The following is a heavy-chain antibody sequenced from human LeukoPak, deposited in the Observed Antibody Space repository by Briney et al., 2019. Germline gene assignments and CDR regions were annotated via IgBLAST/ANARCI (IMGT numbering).Heavy chain of an antibody. CDR1: GGSISSHY. CDR3: ARDLHCSSTSCLTGYYYYYMDV. J-gene: IGHJ6*03. Sequence: SETLSLTCTVSGGSISSHYWSWIRQPPGKGLEWIGYIYYSGSTNYNPSLKSRVTISVDTSKNQFSLRLSSVTVADTAVYYCARDLHCSSTSCLTGYYYYYMDVWGKGTTVTVSS. V-gene: IGHV4-59*11. D-gene: IGHD2-2*01. CDR2: IYYSGST.